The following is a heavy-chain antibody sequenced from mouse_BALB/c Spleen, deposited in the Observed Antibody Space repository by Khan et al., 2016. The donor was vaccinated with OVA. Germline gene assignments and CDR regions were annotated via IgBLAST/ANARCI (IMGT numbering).Heavy chain of an antibody. J-gene: IGHJ3*01. V-gene: IGHV14-3*02. Sequence: VQLKQSGAELVKPGASVKLSCTASGFNIKDTYMHWVKQRPEQGLEWIGRIDPANGNTKFDPKFQDKATISADTSSNTAYLQLSSLTSEDTDVYYCARDYWDVFAYWGQGTLVTVSA. CDR1: GFNIKDTY. D-gene: IGHD4-1*01. CDR3: ARDYWDVFAY. CDR2: IDPANGNT.